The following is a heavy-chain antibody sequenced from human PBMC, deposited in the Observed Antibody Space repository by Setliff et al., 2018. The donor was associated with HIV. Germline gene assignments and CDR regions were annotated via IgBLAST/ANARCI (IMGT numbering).Heavy chain of an antibody. V-gene: IGHV3-48*04. J-gene: IGHJ3*02. CDR2: ISSSSSTI. D-gene: IGHD2-21*01. CDR3: ARGLVVVRPFAFDI. Sequence: GSLRLSCTASGFTFGDYAMSWVRQAPGKGLEWVSYISSSSSTIYYADSVKGRFTISRDNAKNSLYLQMNSLRAEDTAVYYCARGLVVVRPFAFDIWGQGTMVTVSS. CDR1: GFTFGDYA.